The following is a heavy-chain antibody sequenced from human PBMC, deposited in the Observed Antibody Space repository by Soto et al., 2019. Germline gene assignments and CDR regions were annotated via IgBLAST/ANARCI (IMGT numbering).Heavy chain of an antibody. Sequence: SETLSLTCTVSGGSISSSSYYWGWIRQPPGKGLEWIGSIYYSGSTYYNPSLKSRVTISVDTSKNQFSLKLSSVTAADTAVYYCARQEIVGATSFAFDIWGQGTMVTVSS. CDR2: IYYSGST. V-gene: IGHV4-39*01. CDR1: GGSISSSSYY. J-gene: IGHJ3*02. CDR3: ARQEIVGATSFAFDI. D-gene: IGHD1-26*01.